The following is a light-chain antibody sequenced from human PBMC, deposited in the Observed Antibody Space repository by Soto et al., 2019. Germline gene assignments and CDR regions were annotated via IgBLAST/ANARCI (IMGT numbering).Light chain of an antibody. J-gene: IGKJ1*01. Sequence: DIQMTQSPSTLSASVGDRVTITCRASQSISSWLAWYQQKPGKAPKLLIYKASSLESGVPSRFSGSGSGTEFTLTISSLQPDDFAPYYCQQYNSYSTFGQGTNVDIK. V-gene: IGKV1-5*03. CDR2: KAS. CDR1: QSISSW. CDR3: QQYNSYST.